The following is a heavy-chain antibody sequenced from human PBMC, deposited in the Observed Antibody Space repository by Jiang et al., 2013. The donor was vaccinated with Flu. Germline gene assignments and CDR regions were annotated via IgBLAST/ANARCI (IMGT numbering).Heavy chain of an antibody. CDR2: ITDSGENT. D-gene: IGHD1-26*01. CDR3: AKRSGSAWGFFDF. J-gene: IGHJ4*02. CDR1: GFSFSTYA. V-gene: IGHV3-23*01. Sequence: VQLLESGGGLVKPGGSLRLSCAASGFSFSTYAMGWVRQAPGKGLEWVSAITDSGENTNYADSVKGRFTISRDNSRYTLFLRLNSLRAEDTAVYYCAKRSGSAWGFFDFWGRGTQVTVSS.